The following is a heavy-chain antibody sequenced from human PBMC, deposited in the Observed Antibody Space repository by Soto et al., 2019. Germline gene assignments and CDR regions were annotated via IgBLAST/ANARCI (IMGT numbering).Heavy chain of an antibody. J-gene: IGHJ4*02. V-gene: IGHV1-18*03. Sequence: ASVKVSCKASGYTFTSYGISWVRQAPGQGLEWMGWISASKGNTNYAQKFQGRVTMTTDTSTSTTYMELRSLRSDDMAVYYCASRSGQLPYYFDYWGQGTQVTVSS. CDR3: ASRSGQLPYYFDY. CDR2: ISASKGNT. CDR1: GYTFTSYG. D-gene: IGHD6-6*01.